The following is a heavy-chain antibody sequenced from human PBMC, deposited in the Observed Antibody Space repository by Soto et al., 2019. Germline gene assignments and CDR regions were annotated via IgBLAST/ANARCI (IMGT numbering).Heavy chain of an antibody. CDR2: INPNSGGT. J-gene: IGHJ4*02. D-gene: IGHD3-22*01. CDR1: GYTFTGYY. Sequence: ASVKVSCKASGYTFTGYYMHWVRQAPGQGLEWMGWINPNSGGTNYAQKFQGRVTMTRDTSISTAYMELSRLRSDDTAVYYCARDLGTYYDSSGYHFDYWGQGALVTVSS. CDR3: ARDLGTYYDSSGYHFDY. V-gene: IGHV1-2*02.